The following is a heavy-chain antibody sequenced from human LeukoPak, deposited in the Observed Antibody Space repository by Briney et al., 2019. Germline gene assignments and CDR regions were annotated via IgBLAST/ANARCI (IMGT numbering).Heavy chain of an antibody. V-gene: IGHV1-2*06. CDR2: INPNSGDT. Sequence: ASVKVSCKASGYTFTDYFMHWVRQAPGQGPEWMGRINPNSGDTNYAQNFQGRVTMTRDTSITTGYMELSSLRSDDTAVYYCARDLFSTSNWELDYWGQGTLVTVSP. J-gene: IGHJ4*02. D-gene: IGHD7-27*01. CDR3: ARDLFSTSNWELDY. CDR1: GYTFTDYF.